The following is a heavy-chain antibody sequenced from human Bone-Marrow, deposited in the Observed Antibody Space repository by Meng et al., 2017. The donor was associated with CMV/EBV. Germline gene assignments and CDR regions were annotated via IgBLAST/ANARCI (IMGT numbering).Heavy chain of an antibody. D-gene: IGHD3-22*01. V-gene: IGHV1-8*01. J-gene: IGHJ6*02. CDR2: MNFNSANT. CDR3: ARDFYYFESSGGRDYYHYGMDV. Sequence: ASVKVSCKASGNTFRGYDINWVRQATGQGLEWMGWMNFNSANTGYAQKFQGRVFMTRNTSTSTAYMELSSLRSEDTAVYYCARDFYYFESSGGRDYYHYGMDVWGQGTTVTVSS. CDR1: GNTFRGYD.